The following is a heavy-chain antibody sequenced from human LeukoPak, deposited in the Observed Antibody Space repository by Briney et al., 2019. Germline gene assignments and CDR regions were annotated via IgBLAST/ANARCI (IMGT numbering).Heavy chain of an antibody. J-gene: IGHJ4*02. V-gene: IGHV3-21*04. D-gene: IGHD6-19*01. CDR2: ISSNSSYI. CDR3: ARESGIAVAGTGEFDY. Sequence: GGSLRLSCAASGFTFSSHSMNWVRKAPGKGLEWGSSISSNSSYIYYADSVKGRFTISRDNAKNSLYLQMNSVRAEDTAVYYCARESGIAVAGTGEFDYWGQGTLVTVSS. CDR1: GFTFSSHS.